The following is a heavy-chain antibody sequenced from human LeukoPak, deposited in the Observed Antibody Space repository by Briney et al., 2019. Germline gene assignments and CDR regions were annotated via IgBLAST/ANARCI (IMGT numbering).Heavy chain of an antibody. Sequence: SETLSLTCTVSGGSISGTLHYWGWVRQPPGKGLEWIGSIFYSGITYYNPSLQSRVTISVDTSKSQFSLHLSSVTAADAALYYCARIIVVTSTDYFDSWGQGTLVTVSS. J-gene: IGHJ4*02. D-gene: IGHD2/OR15-2a*01. V-gene: IGHV4-39*01. CDR1: GGSISGTLHY. CDR3: ARIIVVTSTDYFDS. CDR2: IFYSGIT.